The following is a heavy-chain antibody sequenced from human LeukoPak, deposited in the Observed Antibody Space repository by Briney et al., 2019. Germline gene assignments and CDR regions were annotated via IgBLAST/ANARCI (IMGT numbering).Heavy chain of an antibody. D-gene: IGHD3-22*01. J-gene: IGHJ4*02. CDR3: ARVYYYDSSPDY. Sequence: GGSLRLSCAASGFTFSSYWMHWVRQAPGKGRVWVSRINSDGSSTSYADSVKGRFTISRDNAKYTLYLQMNSLRAEVTAVYYCARVYYYDSSPDYWGQGTLVTVSS. V-gene: IGHV3-74*01. CDR2: INSDGSST. CDR1: GFTFSSYW.